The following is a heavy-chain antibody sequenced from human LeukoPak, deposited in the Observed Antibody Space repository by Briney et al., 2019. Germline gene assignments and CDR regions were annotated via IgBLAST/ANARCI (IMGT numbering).Heavy chain of an antibody. Sequence: GGSRRLSCAASGFTFSSYWMSWVRKAPGKGLEWVANIKQDGSEKNYVDSVKGRFTISRDDAKTSLYLQMNSLRVEDTAVYYCARSLWPEDYWGQGTLVTVSS. V-gene: IGHV3-7*01. CDR1: GFTFSSYW. D-gene: IGHD5-18*01. CDR2: IKQDGSEK. CDR3: ARSLWPEDY. J-gene: IGHJ4*02.